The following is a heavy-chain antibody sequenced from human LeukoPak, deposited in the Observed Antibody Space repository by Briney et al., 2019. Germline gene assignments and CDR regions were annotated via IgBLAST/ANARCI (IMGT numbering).Heavy chain of an antibody. CDR3: ARELADYGGPKDY. CDR1: GYTFTGYF. D-gene: IGHD4-23*01. Sequence: ASVKVSCKASGYTFTGYFMHWVRQAPGQGLEWMGWINPNSGGTNYAQKFQGRVTMTRDTSISTAYMELTSLRSDDTAVYSCARELADYGGPKDYWGQGTLVTVSS. V-gene: IGHV1-2*02. J-gene: IGHJ4*02. CDR2: INPNSGGT.